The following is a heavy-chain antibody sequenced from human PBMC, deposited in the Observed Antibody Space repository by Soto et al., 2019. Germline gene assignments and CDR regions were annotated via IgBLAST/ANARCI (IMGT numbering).Heavy chain of an antibody. D-gene: IGHD2-2*01. J-gene: IGHJ4*02. Sequence: PSETLSLTCAVYGGSFSGYYWSWIRQPPGKGLEWIGEINHSGSTNYNPSLKSRVTISVDTSKNQFSLKLSSVTAADTAVYYCARPVVPAAIVPLYYWGQGTLVTVSS. CDR1: GGSFSGYY. CDR3: ARPVVPAAIVPLYY. V-gene: IGHV4-34*01. CDR2: INHSGST.